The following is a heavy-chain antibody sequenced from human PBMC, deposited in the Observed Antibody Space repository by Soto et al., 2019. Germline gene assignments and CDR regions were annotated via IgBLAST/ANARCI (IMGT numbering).Heavy chain of an antibody. Sequence: GGSLRLSCAASGFTFSSYGMHWVRQAPGKGLGWVAVIWYDGSNKYYADSVKGRFTISRDNSKNTLYLQMNSLRAEDTAVYYCARDPYDFWSGYYLNWFDPWGQGTLVTVSS. CDR3: ARDPYDFWSGYYLNWFDP. J-gene: IGHJ5*02. D-gene: IGHD3-3*01. CDR1: GFTFSSYG. V-gene: IGHV3-33*01. CDR2: IWYDGSNK.